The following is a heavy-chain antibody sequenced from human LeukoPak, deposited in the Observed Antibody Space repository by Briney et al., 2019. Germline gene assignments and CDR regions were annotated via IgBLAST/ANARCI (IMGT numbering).Heavy chain of an antibody. V-gene: IGHV3-30*18. D-gene: IGHD3-9*01. Sequence: PGGSLRLSCAASGFTFSSYGMHWVRQAPGKGLEWVAVISYDGSNKYYADSVKGRFTISRDNSKNSLYLQMNSLRAEDTAVYYCAKDQTFHIFTGYDYWGQGTLVTVSS. CDR1: GFTFSSYG. J-gene: IGHJ4*02. CDR3: AKDQTFHIFTGYDY. CDR2: ISYDGSNK.